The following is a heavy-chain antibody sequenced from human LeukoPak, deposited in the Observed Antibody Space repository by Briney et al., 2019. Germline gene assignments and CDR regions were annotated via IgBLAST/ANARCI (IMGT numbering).Heavy chain of an antibody. CDR2: IYYSGST. CDR1: GGSISSYY. V-gene: IGHV4-59*01. J-gene: IGHJ4*02. Sequence: SETLSLTCTVSGGSISSYYWSWIRQAPGKGLEWIGYIYYSGSTNYNPSLKSRVTISVDTSKNQFSLKLSSVTAADTAVYYCARSSYSSSSEFDYWGQGTLVTVSS. D-gene: IGHD6-6*01. CDR3: ARSSYSSSSEFDY.